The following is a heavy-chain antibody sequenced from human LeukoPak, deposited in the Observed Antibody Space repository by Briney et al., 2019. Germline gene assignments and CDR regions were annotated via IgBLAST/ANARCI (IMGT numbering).Heavy chain of an antibody. CDR2: IYYSGST. Sequence: PSETLSLTCTVSGGSISSYYWSWIRQPPGRGLEWIGYIYYSGSTNYNPSLKSRVTISVDTSKNQFSLKLSSVTAADTAVYYCARYGGYDILTGYPHNWFDPWGQGTLVTVSS. CDR1: GGSISSYY. V-gene: IGHV4-59*01. J-gene: IGHJ5*02. D-gene: IGHD3-9*01. CDR3: ARYGGYDILTGYPHNWFDP.